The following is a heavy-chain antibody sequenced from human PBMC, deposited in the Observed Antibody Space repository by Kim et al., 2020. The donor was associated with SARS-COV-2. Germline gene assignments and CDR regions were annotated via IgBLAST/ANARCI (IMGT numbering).Heavy chain of an antibody. Sequence: ASVKVSCKTSGYTFANYMMHWVRQAPGQGLEWVAIINPRTGGRNCPPKFKGRVTVTADTSTSTVYMELDDLRPDDMAVYYCTRERQWLHDHWGQGTLVTVSS. V-gene: IGHV1-46*01. CDR3: TRERQWLHDH. J-gene: IGHJ5*02. CDR2: INPRTGGR. D-gene: IGHD3-22*01. CDR1: GYTFANYM.